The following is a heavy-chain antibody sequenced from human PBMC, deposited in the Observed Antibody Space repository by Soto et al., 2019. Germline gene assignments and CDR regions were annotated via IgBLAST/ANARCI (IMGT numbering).Heavy chain of an antibody. Sequence: GASVKVSCKTSGYRFSDYGISWVRQAPGQGLEWLGWISPYSDDTKYAHIFQGRVYMSIDRSTRTAYMDLRSLRSDDTAVYFCARDWKGAEGFDPWGQGTLVTVSS. D-gene: IGHD1-1*01. V-gene: IGHV1-18*01. J-gene: IGHJ5*02. CDR3: ARDWKGAEGFDP. CDR1: GYRFSDYG. CDR2: ISPYSDDT.